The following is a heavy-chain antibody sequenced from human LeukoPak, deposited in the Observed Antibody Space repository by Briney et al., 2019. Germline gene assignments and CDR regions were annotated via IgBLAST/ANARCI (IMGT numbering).Heavy chain of an antibody. D-gene: IGHD5-12*01. CDR3: ARPQKLGLWYPAAHYYYYGMDV. CDR2: ISAYNGNT. J-gene: IGHJ6*02. CDR1: GYTFTSYG. Sequence: GASVKVSCKASGYTFTSYGISWVRQAPGQGLEWMGWISAYNGNTNYAQKLRGRVTMTTDTSTSTAYMELRSLRSDDTAVYYCARPQKLGLWYPAAHYYYYGMDVWGQGTTVTVSS. V-gene: IGHV1-18*01.